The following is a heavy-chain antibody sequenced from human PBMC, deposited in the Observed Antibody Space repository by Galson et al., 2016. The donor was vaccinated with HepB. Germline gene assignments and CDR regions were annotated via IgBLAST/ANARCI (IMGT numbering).Heavy chain of an antibody. Sequence: ETLSLTCSVSGASISSSFYYWGWIRQPPGKGLEWIGSIYDSGNTYYSPSPKSRVTISVDTSKNQCSLQLSSVTATDTAVYYCARDCSSTNCYLGAFDIWGPGTMVTVSS. D-gene: IGHD2-2*01. CDR1: GASISSSFYY. CDR3: ARDCSSTNCYLGAFDI. V-gene: IGHV4-39*02. CDR2: IYDSGNT. J-gene: IGHJ3*02.